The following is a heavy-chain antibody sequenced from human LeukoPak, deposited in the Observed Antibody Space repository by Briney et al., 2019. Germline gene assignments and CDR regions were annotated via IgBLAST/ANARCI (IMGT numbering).Heavy chain of an antibody. J-gene: IGHJ4*02. CDR2: ISAYNGNT. V-gene: IGHV1-18*01. CDR1: GYTFTSYG. Sequence: GASVKVSCKASGYTFTSYGISWVRQAPGQGLEWMGWISAYNGNTNYAQKLQGRVTMTTDTSTSTAYMELRSLRSDDTAVYYCARDLFGRRIAAAGNDYWGQGTLVTVSS. D-gene: IGHD6-25*01. CDR3: ARDLFGRRIAAAGNDY.